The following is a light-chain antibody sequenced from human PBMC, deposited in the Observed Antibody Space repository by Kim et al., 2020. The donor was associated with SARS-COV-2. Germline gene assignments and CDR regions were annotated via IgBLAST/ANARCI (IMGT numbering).Light chain of an antibody. J-gene: IGLJ2*01. CDR1: SSNIGAGYD. CDR3: QSYDSSLNVVV. Sequence: QSVLTQPPSVSGAPGQRVTISRTGSSSNIGAGYDVHWYRQLPGTAPKLLIYRNNNRPSGVPDRFSGSKSGTSASLAITGLQAEDEADYYCQSYDSSLNVVVFGGGTQLTVL. CDR2: RNN. V-gene: IGLV1-40*01.